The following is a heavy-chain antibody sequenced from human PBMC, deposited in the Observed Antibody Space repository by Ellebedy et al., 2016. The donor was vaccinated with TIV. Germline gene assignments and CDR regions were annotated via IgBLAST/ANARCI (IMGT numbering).Heavy chain of an antibody. J-gene: IGHJ6*02. Sequence: SETLSLTXTVSGGSVSSGSYYWSWIRQPPGKGLEWIGYIYYSGSTNYNPSLKSRVTISVDTSKNQFSLKLSSVTAADTAVYYCARDQPYYYDSSGSHYYYGMDVWGQGTTVTVSS. D-gene: IGHD3-22*01. CDR1: GGSVSSGSYY. CDR3: ARDQPYYYDSSGSHYYYGMDV. CDR2: IYYSGST. V-gene: IGHV4-61*01.